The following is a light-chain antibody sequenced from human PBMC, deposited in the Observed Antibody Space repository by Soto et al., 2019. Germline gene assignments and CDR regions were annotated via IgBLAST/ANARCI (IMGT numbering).Light chain of an antibody. CDR3: ASYTTGSTLVV. CDR1: SSDVGGYNY. Sequence: QSALTQPASVSGSPGQSITISCTGTSSDVGGYNYVSWYRQHPGKAPKLLIYEVTNRPSGVSNRFSGSKSGNTASLTISGLQAEDEADYYCASYTTGSTLVVFGGGTKVTVL. CDR2: EVT. J-gene: IGLJ3*02. V-gene: IGLV2-14*01.